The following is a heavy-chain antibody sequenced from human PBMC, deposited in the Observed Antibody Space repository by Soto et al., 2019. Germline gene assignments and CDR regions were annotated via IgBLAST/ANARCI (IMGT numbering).Heavy chain of an antibody. Sequence: QVQLVESGGGVVQPGRSLGLSCVASGFTFSSYAMHWVRQAPGKGLEWVAVISYDGSNKYYADSVKGRFTISRDNSKNTQYLQMNSLRTDDTSVYYCARAVSSSGGFDDWGQGTLVTVSS. V-gene: IGHV3-30-3*01. CDR2: ISYDGSNK. CDR1: GFTFSSYA. J-gene: IGHJ4*02. CDR3: ARAVSSSGGFDD. D-gene: IGHD6-13*01.